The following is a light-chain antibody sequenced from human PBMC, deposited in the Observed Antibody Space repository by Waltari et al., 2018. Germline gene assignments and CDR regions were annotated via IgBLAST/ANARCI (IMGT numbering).Light chain of an antibody. V-gene: IGKV4-1*01. J-gene: IGKJ4*01. Sequence: DIVLTQSPDSLAVSLGERATINCKSSQSLLYSSVNKNGLAWYQQKAGQPPKLLIYWASTRESGVPDQFSGSGSGTDFTLTISSLQAEDVAVYYCQQYCSSPLTFGGGTKVEIK. CDR2: WAS. CDR1: QSLLYSSVNKNG. CDR3: QQYCSSPLT.